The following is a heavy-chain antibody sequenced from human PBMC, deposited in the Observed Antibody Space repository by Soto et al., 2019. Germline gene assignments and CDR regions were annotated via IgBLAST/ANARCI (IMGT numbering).Heavy chain of an antibody. CDR1: GGSISSYY. CDR3: ARGERGYSYCQLYYYYGMDV. V-gene: IGHV4-59*01. CDR2: IYSSGST. Sequence: SETLSLTCTVCGGSISSYYWSWIRQPPGKVLEWIGYIYSSGSTNYNPSLKSRVTISVDTSKNQFSLKLSSVTAADTAVYYCARGERGYSYCQLYYYYGMDVWGQGTTVTVS. D-gene: IGHD5-18*01. J-gene: IGHJ6*02.